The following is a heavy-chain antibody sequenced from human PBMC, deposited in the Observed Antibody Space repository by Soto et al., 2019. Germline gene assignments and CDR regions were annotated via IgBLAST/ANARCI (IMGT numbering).Heavy chain of an antibody. CDR1: GFTFSDYW. CDR2: ISGSGDST. CDR3: AKERSSGWSLDY. D-gene: IGHD6-19*01. Sequence: SLRLSCAASGFTFSDYWMHWVRQAPGKGLVWVSGISGSGDSTYYADSVKGRFTVSRDNSKNTLYLQMNSLRAEDTAVFYCAKERSSGWSLDYWGQGTLVTVSS. J-gene: IGHJ4*02. V-gene: IGHV3-23*01.